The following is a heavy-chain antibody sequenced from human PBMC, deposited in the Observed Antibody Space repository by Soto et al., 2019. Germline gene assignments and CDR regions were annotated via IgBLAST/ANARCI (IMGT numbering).Heavy chain of an antibody. CDR1: GFTFSSYA. CDR2: ISGSGGST. D-gene: IGHD1-7*01. CDR3: AKPPGLETTNWFDP. J-gene: IGHJ5*02. V-gene: IGHV3-23*01. Sequence: GGSLRLSCAASGFTFSSYAMSCVRQAPGKGLEWVSAISGSGGSTYYADSVKGRFTISRDNSKNTLYLQMNSLRAEDTAVYYCAKPPGLETTNWFDPWGQGTLVTVSS.